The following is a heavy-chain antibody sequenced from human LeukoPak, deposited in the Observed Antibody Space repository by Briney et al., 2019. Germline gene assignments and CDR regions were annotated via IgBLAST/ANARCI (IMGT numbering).Heavy chain of an antibody. CDR1: GYTFTGYY. CDR3: ASPYYYDRSGYYSDAFDI. V-gene: IGHV1-2*02. J-gene: IGHJ3*02. D-gene: IGHD3-22*01. CDR2: INPNSGGT. Sequence: ASVKVSCKASGYTFTGYYMHWVRQAPGQGLEWMGWINPNSGGTNYAQKFQGRVTMTRDTSISTAYMEPSRLRSDDTAVYYCASPYYYDRSGYYSDAFDIWGQGTMVTVSS.